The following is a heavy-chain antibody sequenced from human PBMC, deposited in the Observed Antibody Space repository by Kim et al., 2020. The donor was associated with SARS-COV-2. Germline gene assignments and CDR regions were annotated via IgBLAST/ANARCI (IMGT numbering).Heavy chain of an antibody. CDR1: GFTFSSYA. V-gene: IGHV3-23*01. CDR3: ASKTPPPYYYDSSGSDY. Sequence: GGSLRLSCAASGFTFSSYAMSWVRQAPGKGLEWVSAISGSGGSTYYADSVKGRFTISRDNSKNTLYLQMNSLRAEDTAVYYCASKTPPPYYYDSSGSDYWGQGTLVTVSS. CDR2: ISGSGGST. J-gene: IGHJ4*02. D-gene: IGHD3-22*01.